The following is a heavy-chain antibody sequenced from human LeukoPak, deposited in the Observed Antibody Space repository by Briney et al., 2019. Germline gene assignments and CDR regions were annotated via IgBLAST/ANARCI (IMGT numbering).Heavy chain of an antibody. D-gene: IGHD6-6*01. CDR2: INHSGTT. Sequence: SETLSLTCAVYGGSFSDYFWSFIRQAPGKGLEWIGEINHSGTTNYNPSLKSRVTISVDTSKNQFSLKLSSVTAADTAVYYCARASSSYAFDIWGQGTMVTVSS. CDR3: ARASSSYAFDI. CDR1: GGSFSDYF. J-gene: IGHJ3*02. V-gene: IGHV4-34*01.